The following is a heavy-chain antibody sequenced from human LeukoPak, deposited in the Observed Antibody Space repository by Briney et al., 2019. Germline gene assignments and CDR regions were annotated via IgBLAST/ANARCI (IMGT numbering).Heavy chain of an antibody. V-gene: IGHV4-59*08. J-gene: IGHJ2*01. CDR2: IYYSGST. CDR3: ARVYWYFDL. CDR1: GDSISSYY. Sequence: SETLSLTCTVSGDSISSYYWSWIRQPPGKGLEWIGYIYYSGSTNYNPSLKSRVTISVDTSKNQFSLKVSSVTAADTAVYYCARVYWYFDLWGRGTLVTVSS.